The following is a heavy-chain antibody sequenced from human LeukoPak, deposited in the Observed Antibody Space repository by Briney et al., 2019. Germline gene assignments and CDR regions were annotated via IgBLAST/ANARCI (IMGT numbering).Heavy chain of an antibody. Sequence: PSETLSLTCAVYGGSFSGYYWSWIRQPPGTGLEWIGEINHSGSTYYNPSLKSRVTISVDKSKNQSSLNLSSVTATDTAVYYCARADYGDYDLRPEYFQHWGQGTLVTVSS. CDR3: ARADYGDYDLRPEYFQH. D-gene: IGHD4-17*01. J-gene: IGHJ1*01. V-gene: IGHV4-34*01. CDR1: GGSFSGYY. CDR2: INHSGST.